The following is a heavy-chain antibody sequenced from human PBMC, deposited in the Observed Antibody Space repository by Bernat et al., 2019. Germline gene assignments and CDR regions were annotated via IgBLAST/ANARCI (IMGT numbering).Heavy chain of an antibody. CDR2: ISHDGSNK. D-gene: IGHD2-15*01. CDR3: ARGLLDCSGGSCYSSAVDI. V-gene: IGHV3-30-3*01. J-gene: IGHJ3*02. CDR1: GFTFSSYA. Sequence: QVQLVESGGGVAQPGRSLRLSCAASGFTFSSYAMHWVRQAPGKGLEWVAVISHDGSNKYYAYSVKGRFTISRDNSKNTLYLQMNSLRAEDTAVYYCARGLLDCSGGSCYSSAVDIWGQGTMVTVSS.